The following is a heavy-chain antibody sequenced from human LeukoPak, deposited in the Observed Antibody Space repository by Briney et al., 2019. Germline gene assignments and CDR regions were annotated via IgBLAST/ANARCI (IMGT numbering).Heavy chain of an antibody. Sequence: ASVKVSCKASGYTFTSTDINWVRQATGQGLEWMGIINPSGGSTSYAQKLQGRVTMTTDTSTSTAYMELRSLRSDDTAVYYCARGVGIVVVISEYFDYWGQGTLVTVSS. CDR1: GYTFTSTD. J-gene: IGHJ4*02. D-gene: IGHD3-22*01. CDR3: ARGVGIVVVISEYFDY. CDR2: INPSGGST. V-gene: IGHV1-46*01.